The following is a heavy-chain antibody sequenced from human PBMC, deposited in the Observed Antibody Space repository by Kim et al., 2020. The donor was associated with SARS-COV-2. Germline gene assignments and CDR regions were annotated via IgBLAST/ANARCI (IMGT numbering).Heavy chain of an antibody. Sequence: YNPSLKSRVTISVDTSKNQFSLKLSSVTAADTAVYYCARGGAVHTAPNDYWGQGTLVTVSS. D-gene: IGHD3-10*01. V-gene: IGHV4-34*01. CDR3: ARGGAVHTAPNDY. J-gene: IGHJ4*02.